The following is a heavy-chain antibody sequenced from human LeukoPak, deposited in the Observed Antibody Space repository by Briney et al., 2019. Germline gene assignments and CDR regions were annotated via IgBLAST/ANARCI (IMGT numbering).Heavy chain of an antibody. Sequence: PGGSLRLSCAASGFTFSSYGMSWVRQAPGKGLEWVSAISGSGGSTYYADSVKGRFTISRDNPKNTLYLQMNSLRTEDTAVYYCARDDRLEQWLVPGDSWGQGTLVTVSS. V-gene: IGHV3-23*01. CDR3: ARDDRLEQWLVPGDS. CDR1: GFTFSSYG. D-gene: IGHD6-19*01. J-gene: IGHJ4*02. CDR2: ISGSGGST.